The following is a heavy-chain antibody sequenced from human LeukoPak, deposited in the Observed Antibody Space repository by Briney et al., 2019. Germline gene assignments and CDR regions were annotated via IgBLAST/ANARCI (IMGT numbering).Heavy chain of an antibody. D-gene: IGHD1-26*01. CDR2: IYYSGST. J-gene: IGHJ5*02. V-gene: IGHV4-39*07. CDR3: ARDMGPLPQSYNWFDP. Sequence: SETLSLTCTVSGGSISSSGYYWGWIRQPPGKGLEWIGSIYYSGSTYYNASLKSRVTISVDTSKNQFSLKLTSVTAADTAVYYCARDMGPLPQSYNWFDPWGQGTLVTVSS. CDR1: GGSISSSGYY.